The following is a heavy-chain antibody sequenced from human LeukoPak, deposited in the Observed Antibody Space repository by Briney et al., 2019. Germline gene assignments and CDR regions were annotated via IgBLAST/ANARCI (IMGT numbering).Heavy chain of an antibody. J-gene: IGHJ5*02. CDR3: ARAPRTTGTTTIWFDP. D-gene: IGHD1-1*01. CDR1: GGSTSSGSYY. CDR2: IYTSGSI. Sequence: SQTLSLTCTVSGGSTSSGSYYWRWIRQPAGKGLEWIGRIYTSGSINYNPSLKSRVTISVDTSKNQFSLKLSSVTAADTAVYYCARAPRTTGTTTIWFDPWGQGTLVTVSS. V-gene: IGHV4-61*02.